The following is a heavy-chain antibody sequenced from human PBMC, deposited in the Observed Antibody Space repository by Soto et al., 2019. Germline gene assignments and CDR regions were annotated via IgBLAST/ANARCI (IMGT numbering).Heavy chain of an antibody. CDR1: GYTFSSYY. V-gene: IGHV1-46*03. J-gene: IGHJ4*02. Sequence: QVQLVQSGAEVKKPGASVKVSCKASGYTFSSYYMNWVRQAPGQGLEWLGIINPSGGYTTYAQRFLGRFTKTSDTTTSTVHMELGRLTSEHTAVYYCARGWGIVVESAPYDHWGQGTLVTVSS. CDR2: INPSGGYT. CDR3: ARGWGIVVESAPYDH. D-gene: IGHD2-21*01.